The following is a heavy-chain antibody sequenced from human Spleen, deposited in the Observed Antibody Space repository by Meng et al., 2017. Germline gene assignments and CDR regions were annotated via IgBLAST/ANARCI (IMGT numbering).Heavy chain of an antibody. Sequence: SETLSLTCTVSGGSISSSSYYWGWIRQPPGKGLEWIGSIYYSGSTYYNPSLKSRVTISVDTSKNQFSLKLSSLTAADTAVYYCARDNSWEFFDYWGQGTLVTVSS. V-gene: IGHV4-39*07. D-gene: IGHD3-10*01. J-gene: IGHJ4*02. CDR1: GGSISSSSYY. CDR2: IYYSGST. CDR3: ARDNSWEFFDY.